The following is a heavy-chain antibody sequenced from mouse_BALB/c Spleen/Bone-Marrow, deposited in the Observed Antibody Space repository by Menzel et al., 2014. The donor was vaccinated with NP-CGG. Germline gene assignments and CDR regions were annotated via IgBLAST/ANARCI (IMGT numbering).Heavy chain of an antibody. J-gene: IGHJ1*01. Sequence: EVQLQQSGGGLVQPGGSLRLSCATSGFTFTDYYMSWVRQPPGKALEWLGFIRNKANGYTTEYSASVKGRFTISRDNSQRILYLQMNTLRAEDSATYYCAREIINDYHWYFDVWGAGTTVTVSS. D-gene: IGHD2-4*01. V-gene: IGHV7-3*02. CDR3: AREIINDYHWYFDV. CDR1: GFTFTDYY. CDR2: IRNKANGYTT.